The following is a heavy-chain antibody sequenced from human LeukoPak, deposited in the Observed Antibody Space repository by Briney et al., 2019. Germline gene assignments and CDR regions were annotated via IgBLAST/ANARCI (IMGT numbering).Heavy chain of an antibody. CDR2: IKEDETAK. Sequence: PGGSLRLSCAASGFIFRSYWMSWVRQAPGKGLEWVANIKEDETAKYYVDSVRGRFTSSRDNAKNSLYLQMNSLRAEDTAVYYCARALEAGIFDIWGQGTLVTVSS. V-gene: IGHV3-7*01. CDR1: GFIFRSYW. J-gene: IGHJ3*02. CDR3: ARALEAGIFDI. D-gene: IGHD6-13*01.